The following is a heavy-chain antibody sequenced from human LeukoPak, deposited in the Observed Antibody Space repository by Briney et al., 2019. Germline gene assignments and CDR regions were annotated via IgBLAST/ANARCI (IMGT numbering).Heavy chain of an antibody. J-gene: IGHJ3*02. Sequence: SETLSLTCTVSAGSIISSSKFWGWIRQSPGKGLEWIGSIYTSGSTNYNPSLKSRVTISVDTSKNQFSLKLSSVTAADTAVYYCARSDRLWFGELSSAFDIWGQGTMVTVSS. CDR1: AGSIISSSKF. V-gene: IGHV4-39*07. CDR3: ARSDRLWFGELSSAFDI. D-gene: IGHD3-10*01. CDR2: IYTSGST.